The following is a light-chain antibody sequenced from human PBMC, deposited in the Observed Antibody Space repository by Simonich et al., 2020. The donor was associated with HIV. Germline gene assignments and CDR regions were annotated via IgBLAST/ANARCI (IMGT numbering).Light chain of an antibody. CDR3: QQYYSTPT. V-gene: IGKV4-1*01. CDR2: WAA. J-gene: IGKJ3*01. CDR1: QSILYSSNDKNY. Sequence: DIVMTQSPDSLAVSLGERATFNCKSSQSILYSSNDKNYLAWYQKKPGQPPKLLIYWAATRESGVPDRFSGSGSGTDFTLTISSLQAEDVAVYYCQQYYSTPTFGPGTKVDIK.